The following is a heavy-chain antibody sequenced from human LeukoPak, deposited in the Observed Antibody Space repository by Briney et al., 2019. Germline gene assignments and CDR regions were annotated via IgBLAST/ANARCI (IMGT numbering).Heavy chain of an antibody. CDR2: INPNSGGT. CDR3: ARDVRDSYGPNFDY. Sequence: ASVKVSCKASGYTFTGYYMHWVRQAPGQGLEWMGWINPNSGGTNYAQKFQGRVTMTRDTSISTAYMELSRLRSDYTAVYYCARDVRDSYGPNFDYWGQGTLVTVSS. D-gene: IGHD5-18*01. CDR1: GYTFTGYY. J-gene: IGHJ4*02. V-gene: IGHV1-2*02.